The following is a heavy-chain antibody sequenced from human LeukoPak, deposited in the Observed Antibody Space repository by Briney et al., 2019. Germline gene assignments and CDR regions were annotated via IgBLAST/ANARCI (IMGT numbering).Heavy chain of an antibody. CDR2: IRYDGTNK. CDR3: AKPAMVGGSGYYHMDV. V-gene: IGHV3-30*02. D-gene: IGHD2-15*01. CDR1: GFTFNNFG. J-gene: IGHJ6*03. Sequence: GGSLRLSCAVSGFTFNNFGMHWVRQAPGRGLEWVAFIRYDGTNKYYVDSVKGRFTISRVNSKKRLFLQMSSLRPEDTAIYFCAKPAMVGGSGYYHMDVWGKGTTVIVSS.